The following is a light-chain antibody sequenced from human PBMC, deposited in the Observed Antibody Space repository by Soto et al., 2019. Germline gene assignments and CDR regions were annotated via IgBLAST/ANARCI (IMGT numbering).Light chain of an antibody. CDR2: AAS. CDR1: QSISNY. V-gene: IGKV1-39*01. CDR3: QQSYGTPLT. J-gene: IGKJ4*02. Sequence: DIEMTQSPSSLSASVGDRVTITCRASQSISNYLNWYQHKPGKVPKLLIYAASSLQSGVPTRFSGSGSGTDFTLTISSLQAEDFATYYCQQSYGTPLTVGGGTKVEIK.